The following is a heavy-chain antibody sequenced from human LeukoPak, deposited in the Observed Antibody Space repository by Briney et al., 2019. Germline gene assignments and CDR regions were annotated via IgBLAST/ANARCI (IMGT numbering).Heavy chain of an antibody. V-gene: IGHV4-4*02. Sequence: PSETLSLPCAVSGGSLSSSNWWTWVRQPPGKGLEWIGEIYHSGSTNYNPSLKSRVTITVDKCNNQFSLKLNSVTAADTAVYYCARDASIVATVLNDAFDIWGQGTMVTVSS. D-gene: IGHD2-21*01. CDR2: IYHSGST. J-gene: IGHJ3*02. CDR1: GGSLSSSNW. CDR3: ARDASIVATVLNDAFDI.